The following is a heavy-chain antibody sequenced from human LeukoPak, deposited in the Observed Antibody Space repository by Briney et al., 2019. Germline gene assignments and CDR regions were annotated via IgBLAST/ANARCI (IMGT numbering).Heavy chain of an antibody. J-gene: IGHJ4*02. CDR3: AREDYGDYHRPKPSFDY. Sequence: ASVKVSCKASGGTFSSYAISWVRQAPGQGLEWMGGIIPIVGTANYAQTFQGRVTITTDESTSTAYMELSSLRPEDTAVYYCAREDYGDYHRPKPSFDYWGQGTLVTVSS. CDR2: IIPIVGTA. CDR1: GGTFSSYA. D-gene: IGHD4-17*01. V-gene: IGHV1-69*05.